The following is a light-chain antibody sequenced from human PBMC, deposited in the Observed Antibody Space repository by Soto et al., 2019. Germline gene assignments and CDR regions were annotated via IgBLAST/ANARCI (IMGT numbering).Light chain of an antibody. CDR2: AAS. CDR3: QQYNSYTWT. Sequence: DIQMTQPPSSVSASLGDRVTITCRASQGITYWLAWYQQRPGRAPKCLIYAASILESGVPSRFSGSGSGTEFTLTISSLQPDDFATYYCQQYNSYTWTFGQGTKVDIK. J-gene: IGKJ1*01. CDR1: QGITYW. V-gene: IGKV1D-16*01.